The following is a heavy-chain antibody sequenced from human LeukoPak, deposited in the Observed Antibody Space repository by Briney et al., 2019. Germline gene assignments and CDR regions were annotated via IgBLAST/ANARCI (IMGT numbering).Heavy chain of an antibody. CDR3: ARERYCSGVSCYDY. CDR2: ISTTGSTV. D-gene: IGHD2-15*01. CDR1: GFTFSDYY. Sequence: GGSLRLSCAASGFTFSDYYMSWIRQAPGKGLEWISYISTTGSTVQYADSVKGRFTISRDNAKKSVFLQMNSLRVDDTAVYYCARERYCSGVSCYDYWGQGTLVTVSS. V-gene: IGHV3-11*01. J-gene: IGHJ4*02.